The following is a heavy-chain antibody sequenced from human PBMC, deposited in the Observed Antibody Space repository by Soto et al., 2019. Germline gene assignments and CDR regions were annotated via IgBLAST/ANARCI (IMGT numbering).Heavy chain of an antibody. CDR1: GGTFSSYA. V-gene: IGHV1-69*01. J-gene: IGHJ6*02. Sequence: QVQLVQSGAEVKKPGSSVKVSCKASGGTFSSYAISWVRQAPGQGLEGMGGIIPIFGTANYAQKFQGRVTITADESTSTAYMELSSLSSEDTAVYYCAREGGSYSTGAYGMDVWGQGTTVTVSS. CDR3: AREGGSYSTGAYGMDV. D-gene: IGHD1-26*01. CDR2: IIPIFGTA.